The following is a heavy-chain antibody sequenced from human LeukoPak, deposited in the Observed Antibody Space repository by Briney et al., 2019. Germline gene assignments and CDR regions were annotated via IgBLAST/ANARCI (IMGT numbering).Heavy chain of an antibody. V-gene: IGHV3-33*01. CDR2: IWYDGTNK. Sequence: GGSLRLSCAASGFSFTSYGMHWVRQAPGKGLEWVAVIWYDGTNKYYADSVKGRFTISRDTSNNMLYLQMNSLRAEDTAVYYCARVSESGNSDYWGQGALVTVSS. D-gene: IGHD4-23*01. J-gene: IGHJ4*02. CDR1: GFSFTSYG. CDR3: ARVSESGNSDY.